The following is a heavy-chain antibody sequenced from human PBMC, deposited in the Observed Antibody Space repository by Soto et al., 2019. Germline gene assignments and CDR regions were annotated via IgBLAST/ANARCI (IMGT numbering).Heavy chain of an antibody. CDR2: ISGSGGST. CDR3: AKASSFTMKEGVTPDF. CDR1: GFTFSSYA. D-gene: IGHD3-22*01. V-gene: IGHV3-23*01. J-gene: IGHJ4*02. Sequence: PGGSLRLSCAASGFTFSSYAMSWVRQAPGKGLEWVSAISGSGGSTYYADSVKGRFTISRDNSKNTLYLQMNSLRAEDTAVYYCAKASSFTMKEGVTPDFWGRGSLVPVSS.